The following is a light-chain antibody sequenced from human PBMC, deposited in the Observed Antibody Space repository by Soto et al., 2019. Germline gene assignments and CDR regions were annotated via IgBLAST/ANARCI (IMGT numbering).Light chain of an antibody. CDR2: DTS. CDR1: QSVSSS. CDR3: QQRSDWPRT. J-gene: IGKJ2*01. V-gene: IGKV3-11*01. Sequence: EIVLTQSPATLSLSPGETATLSCRASQSVSSSLAWYQQKPGQAPRLLIYDTSDRATGIPARFRGSGSGTDFTLTISRLEPEDFAVYYCQQRSDWPRTFGQGTKLEIK.